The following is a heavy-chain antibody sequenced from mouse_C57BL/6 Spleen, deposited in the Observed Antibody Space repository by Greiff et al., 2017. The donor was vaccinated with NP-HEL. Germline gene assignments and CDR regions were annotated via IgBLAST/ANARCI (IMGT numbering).Heavy chain of an antibody. CDR1: GFTFSDYG. Sequence: DVKLVESGGGLVKPGGSLKLSCAASGFTFSDYGMHWVRQAPEKGLEWVAYISSGSSTIYYADTVKGRFTISRDNAKNTLFLQMTSLRSEDTAMYYCGWDGFDYWGQGTTLTVSS. V-gene: IGHV5-17*01. CDR2: ISSGSSTI. CDR3: GWDGFDY. J-gene: IGHJ2*01.